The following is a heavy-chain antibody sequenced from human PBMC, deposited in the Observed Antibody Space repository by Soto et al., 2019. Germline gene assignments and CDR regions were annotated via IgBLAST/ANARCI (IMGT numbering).Heavy chain of an antibody. D-gene: IGHD3-10*01. Sequence: ASVKVSCKASGNTFTSYYMHWVRQAPGQGLEWMGIINPSSGSTSYAQKFQGRVTMTRDTSTRTVYMELSSLRSEDTAVYYCASPATYYYGSGSYFFDYWGQGTLVTVSS. V-gene: IGHV1-46*03. J-gene: IGHJ4*02. CDR3: ASPATYYYGSGSYFFDY. CDR2: INPSSGST. CDR1: GNTFTSYY.